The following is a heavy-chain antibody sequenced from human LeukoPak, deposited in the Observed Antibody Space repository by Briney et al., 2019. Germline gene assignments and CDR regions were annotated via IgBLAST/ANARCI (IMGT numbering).Heavy chain of an antibody. CDR2: IIAIFGTA. J-gene: IGHJ6*03. V-gene: IGHV1-69*05. Sequence: SVKVSCKASGGTFTSYAISWVRQAPGQGLEWMGGIIAIFGTANYAQKFQGRVTITTDESTSTAYMELSSLRSEDTAVYYCARASTVTTHERGRLYYYYYMDVWGKGTTVTVSS. D-gene: IGHD4-11*01. CDR3: ARASTVTTHERGRLYYYYYMDV. CDR1: GGTFTSYA.